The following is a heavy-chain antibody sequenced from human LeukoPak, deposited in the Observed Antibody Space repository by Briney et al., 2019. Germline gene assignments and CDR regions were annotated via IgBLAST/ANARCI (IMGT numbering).Heavy chain of an antibody. CDR1: GFIFTTYG. J-gene: IGHJ4*02. CDR3: TRLSEMIRGPQVIYYFDY. CDR2: IKRDGSEK. V-gene: IGHV3-7*01. D-gene: IGHD3-10*01. Sequence: GGSLRLSCAASGFIFTTYGMSWVRQAPGKGLEWVANIKRDGSEKYYVDSVKGRFTISRDNAKHSLYLQMNSLRAEDTAVYFCTRLSEMIRGPQVIYYFDYWGQGTLVTVSA.